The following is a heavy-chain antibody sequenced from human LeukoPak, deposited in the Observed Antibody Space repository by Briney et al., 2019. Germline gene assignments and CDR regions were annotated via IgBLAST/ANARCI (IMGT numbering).Heavy chain of an antibody. D-gene: IGHD3-16*01. CDR1: GFTFTDYY. J-gene: IGHJ4*02. V-gene: IGHV3-11*01. CDR3: ARSNDHTNYGGRGYLDH. CDR2: ISRRGDDV. Sequence: GRSLRLSCAASGFTFTDYYMTWIRQAPGKGLEWVSTISRRGDDVYTAASVKGRLTISRDNANDSVLLQINSLRADDTAIYYCARSNDHTNYGGRGYLDHWGQGAQVTVSS.